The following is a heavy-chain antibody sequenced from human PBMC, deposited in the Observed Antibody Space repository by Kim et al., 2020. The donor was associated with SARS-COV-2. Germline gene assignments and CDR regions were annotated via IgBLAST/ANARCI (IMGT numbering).Heavy chain of an antibody. V-gene: IGHV3-30*18. J-gene: IGHJ4*02. Sequence: GGSLRLSCAASGFTFSSYGMHWVRQAPGKGLEWVAVISYDGSNKYYADSVKGRFTISRDNSKNTLYLQMNSLRAEDTAVYYCAKDVDDYGDYEPGYWGQGTLVTVSS. CDR1: GFTFSSYG. D-gene: IGHD4-17*01. CDR2: ISYDGSNK. CDR3: AKDVDDYGDYEPGY.